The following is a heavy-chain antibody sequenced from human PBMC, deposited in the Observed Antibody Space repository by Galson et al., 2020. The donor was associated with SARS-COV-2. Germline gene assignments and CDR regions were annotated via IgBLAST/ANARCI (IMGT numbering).Heavy chain of an antibody. V-gene: IGHV1-2*02. CDR3: ARDATMNRADWFDP. J-gene: IGHJ5*02. CDR2: INPKSGGV. Sequence: ASVKVSCKASGYTFTAYYIHWVRQAPGQGLEYMGWINPKSGGVNYAKKFQGRVTMTSDMSITTAYMELSSLRSDDTAVYYCARDATMNRADWFDPWGQGTLVTVSS. CDR1: GYTFTAYY. D-gene: IGHD3-3*01.